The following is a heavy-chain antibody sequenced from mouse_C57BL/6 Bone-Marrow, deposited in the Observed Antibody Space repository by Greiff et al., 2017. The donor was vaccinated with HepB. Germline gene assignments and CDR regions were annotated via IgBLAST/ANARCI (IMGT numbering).Heavy chain of an antibody. Sequence: VQLQQSGAELARPGASVKMSCKASGYTFTSYMMHWVKQRPGQGLEWIGYINPSSGYTKYNQKFKDKATLTADKSSSTAYMQLSSLTSEDSAVYYCARQLRLSFDYWGQGTTLTVSS. J-gene: IGHJ2*01. CDR2: INPSSGYT. V-gene: IGHV1-4*01. CDR3: ARQLRLSFDY. D-gene: IGHD3-2*02. CDR1: GYTFTSYM.